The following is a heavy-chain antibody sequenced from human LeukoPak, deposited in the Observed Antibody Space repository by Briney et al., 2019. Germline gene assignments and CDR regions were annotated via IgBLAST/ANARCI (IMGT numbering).Heavy chain of an antibody. D-gene: IGHD6-13*01. V-gene: IGHV4-39*02. CDR2: IHHSGST. J-gene: IGHJ4*02. CDR1: GGSISRGSHY. Sequence: SETLSLTCNVSGGSISRGSHYWGWIRQPPGKGLEWISNIHHSGSTSYNPSLKSRVSISADTSKNQFSLKMTSVTAADTAVYYCARGRYSSSWYVYWGQGTLVTVSS. CDR3: ARGRYSSSWYVY.